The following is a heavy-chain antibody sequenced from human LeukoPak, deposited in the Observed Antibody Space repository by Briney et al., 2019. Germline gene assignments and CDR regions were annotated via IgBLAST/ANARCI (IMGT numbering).Heavy chain of an antibody. V-gene: IGHV1-2*02. CDR3: VTWYYYDSSGYYRLASFPI. Sequence: ASVKVSCKASGHTFTGYYMHWVRQAPGQGLEWMGWINPNSGGTNYAQKFQGGVTMTRDTSISTAYMELSRLRSDDTAVYYCVTWYYYDSSGYYRLASFPIWGQGTMVTVSS. D-gene: IGHD3-22*01. CDR2: INPNSGGT. J-gene: IGHJ3*02. CDR1: GHTFTGYY.